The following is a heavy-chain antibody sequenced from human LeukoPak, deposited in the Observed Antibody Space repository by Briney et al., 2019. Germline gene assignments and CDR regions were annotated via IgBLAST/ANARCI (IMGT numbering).Heavy chain of an antibody. J-gene: IGHJ4*02. CDR1: GGSISSYY. CDR3: ARGGVLKSVDY. Sequence: SETLSLTCTVSGGSISSYYWSWIRQTPGKGLEWIGYVYDIGSTKYNPSLKSRVTTSVDTSKNQFSLRLSSVTAADTAVYYCARGGVLKSVDYWGQGTLVAVSS. CDR2: VYDIGST. V-gene: IGHV4-59*01. D-gene: IGHD3-16*01.